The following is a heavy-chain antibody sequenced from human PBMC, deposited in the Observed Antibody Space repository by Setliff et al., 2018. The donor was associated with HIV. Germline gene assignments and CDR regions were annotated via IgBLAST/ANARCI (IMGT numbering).Heavy chain of an antibody. CDR2: TIPMFGTT. J-gene: IGHJ4*02. D-gene: IGHD5-12*01. Sequence: GASVKVSCKVSGGSFSSFAISWVRQAPGHGLEWMGGTIPMFGTTNYAQKLQGRVTLSADESTSTAYMQLSSLTSEDTAVYYCARGRWLQSFDYWGQGTLVTVSS. V-gene: IGHV1-69*13. CDR3: ARGRWLQSFDY. CDR1: GGSFSSFA.